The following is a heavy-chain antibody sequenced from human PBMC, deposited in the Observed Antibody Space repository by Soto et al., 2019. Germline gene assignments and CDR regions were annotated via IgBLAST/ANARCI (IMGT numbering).Heavy chain of an antibody. CDR3: ARYLPSSSGRVPWFSP. Sequence: SETLSLTCTVSGGSISSSSDYWGWIRQPPGKGLEWIGSIYYRGSTRYNPSLRSRLTISVDTSKNQFSLRLDSVTAADTAVYYCARYLPSSSGRVPWFSPWGHGTLVPVSS. J-gene: IGHJ5*02. CDR2: IYYRGST. D-gene: IGHD3-10*01. CDR1: GGSISSSSDY. V-gene: IGHV4-39*01.